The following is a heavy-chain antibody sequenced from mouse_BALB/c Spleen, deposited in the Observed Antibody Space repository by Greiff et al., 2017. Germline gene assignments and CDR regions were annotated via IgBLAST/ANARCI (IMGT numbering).Heavy chain of an antibody. CDR1: GFTFSSYG. CDR2: ISSGGSYT. D-gene: IGHD2-4*01. Sequence: EVQLVESGGDSVKPGGSLKLSCAASGFTFSSYGMSWVRQTPDKRLEWVATISSGGSYTYYPDSVKGRFTISRDNAKNTLYLQMSSLKSEDTAMYYCARRSMITTGDAMDYWGQGTSVTVSS. J-gene: IGHJ4*01. CDR3: ARRSMITTGDAMDY. V-gene: IGHV5-6*01.